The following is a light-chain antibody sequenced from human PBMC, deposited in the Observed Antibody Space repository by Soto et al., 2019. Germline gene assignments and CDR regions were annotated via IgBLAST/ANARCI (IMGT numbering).Light chain of an antibody. CDR2: DTT. CDR3: LLSYNGPYV. CDR1: TGAVTNGHY. J-gene: IGLJ1*01. Sequence: QAVVTQEPSRTVSPGGRGTLTCGSSTGAVTNGHYPYWFQQKPGQAPRTLIYDTTNRHSWTPARFSGSLLGGKAALPLSGAQAEDAAEYYCLLSYNGPYVFGTGTKVTVL. V-gene: IGLV7-46*01.